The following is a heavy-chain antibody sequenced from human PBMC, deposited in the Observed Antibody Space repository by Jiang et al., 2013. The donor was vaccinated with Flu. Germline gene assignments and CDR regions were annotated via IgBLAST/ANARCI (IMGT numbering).Heavy chain of an antibody. CDR3: ARLGDSSSWYSNWFDP. CDR1: GYSFTSYW. CDR2: IYPGDSDA. D-gene: IGHD6-13*01. Sequence: GAEVKKPGESLKISCKGSGYSFTSYWIGWVRQMPGKGLEWMGIIYPGDSDARYSPSFQGQVTISADKSISTAYLQWSSLKASDTAMYYCARLGDSSSWYSNWFDPWGQGTLVTVS. J-gene: IGHJ5*02. V-gene: IGHV5-51*01.